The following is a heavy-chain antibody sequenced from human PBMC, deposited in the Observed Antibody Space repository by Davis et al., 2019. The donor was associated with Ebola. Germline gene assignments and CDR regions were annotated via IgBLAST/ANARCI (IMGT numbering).Heavy chain of an antibody. Sequence: GESLKISCAASGFTFSSYAMGWVRQAPGKGLEWVSAISGSGGSTYYADSVKGRFTISRDNAKNSLFLQLNSLRAEDTALYYCARLPSGVGRALDYWGHGTLVTVSS. CDR2: ISGSGGST. J-gene: IGHJ4*01. CDR3: ARLPSGVGRALDY. D-gene: IGHD5-12*01. V-gene: IGHV3-23*01. CDR1: GFTFSSYA.